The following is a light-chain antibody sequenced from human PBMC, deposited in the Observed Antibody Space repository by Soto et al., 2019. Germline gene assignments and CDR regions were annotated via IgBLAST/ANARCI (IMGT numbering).Light chain of an antibody. CDR2: DAS. J-gene: IGKJ4*01. Sequence: VSASVGDRVTITCRASQLISSWLAWYQHRPGKAPKLLIYDASILESGVPSRFSGSGSGTEFTLTITSLQSDDFATYYCQQYNTHSFGGGTKVDIK. CDR3: QQYNTHS. CDR1: QLISSW. V-gene: IGKV1-5*01.